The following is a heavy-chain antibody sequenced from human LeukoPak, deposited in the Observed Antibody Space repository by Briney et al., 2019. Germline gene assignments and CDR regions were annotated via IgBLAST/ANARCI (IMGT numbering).Heavy chain of an antibody. V-gene: IGHV3-23*01. Sequence: GGSLRLSCAASGFTFSSYAMSWVRQAPGKGLEWVSAISGSGGSTYYADSVKGRFTISRDNSKNTLYLQMNSLRAEDTAVYYCAKDGNSGGWLSYFAYGGQGPLVTVSS. D-gene: IGHD6-19*01. CDR3: AKDGNSGGWLSYFAY. J-gene: IGHJ4*02. CDR2: ISGSGGST. CDR1: GFTFSSYA.